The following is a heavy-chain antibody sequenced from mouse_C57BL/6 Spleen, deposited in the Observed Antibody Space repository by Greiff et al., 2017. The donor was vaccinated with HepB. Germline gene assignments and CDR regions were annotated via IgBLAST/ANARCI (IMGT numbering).Heavy chain of an antibody. J-gene: IGHJ4*01. D-gene: IGHD1-1*01. CDR1: GYAFSSYW. V-gene: IGHV1-80*01. CDR3: ASPYYGSSYDYAMDY. Sequence: QVQLKQSGAELVKPGASVKISCKASGYAFSSYWMNWVKQRPGKGLEWIGQIYPGDGDTNYNGKFKGKATLTADKSSSTAYMQLSSLTSGDSAVYFCASPYYGSSYDYAMDYWGQGTSVTVSS. CDR2: IYPGDGDT.